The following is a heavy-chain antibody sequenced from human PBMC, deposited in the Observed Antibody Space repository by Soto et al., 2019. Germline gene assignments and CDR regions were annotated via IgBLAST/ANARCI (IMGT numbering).Heavy chain of an antibody. J-gene: IGHJ6*02. CDR2: LYSSGTT. D-gene: IGHD5-18*01. Sequence: EVQLVETGGGLIQPGGSLRLSCTVSGFSVTNSYINWVRQAPGKGLEWVSILYSSGTTYYADSVMGRFTVSRDDSKNTLFLHMNSLRADDTAVYYCARDWSKFSYNYPYYYAMDAWGQGTTVTVSS. CDR3: ARDWSKFSYNYPYYYAMDA. V-gene: IGHV3-53*02. CDR1: GFSVTNSY.